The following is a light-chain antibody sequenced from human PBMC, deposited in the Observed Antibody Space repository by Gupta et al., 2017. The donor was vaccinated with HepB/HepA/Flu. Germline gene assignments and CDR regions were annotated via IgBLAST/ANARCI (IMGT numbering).Light chain of an antibody. CDR2: KAS. Sequence: DIQLTQSPSTLSASAGDTVTITCRASQSIGDWLAWYQQKPGKAPNLLISKASNLETGVPSRFSGSGSGTEFTLTISSLQPDDFAINYCQQYVSYWTFGQGTKVQIK. CDR3: QQYVSYWT. CDR1: QSIGDW. V-gene: IGKV1-5*03. J-gene: IGKJ1*01.